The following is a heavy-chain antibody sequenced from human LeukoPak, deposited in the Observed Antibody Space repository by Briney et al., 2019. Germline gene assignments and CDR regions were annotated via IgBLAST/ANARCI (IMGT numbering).Heavy chain of an antibody. Sequence: ASVKVSCKASGYTFTSYGISWVRQAPGQGLEWMGWISAYNGNTNYAQKLQGRVTMTTDTSTSTAYMELRSLRSDDTAVYYCARAVLYYYDSSSYYRSFDYWGQGTLVTVSS. CDR2: ISAYNGNT. CDR3: ARAVLYYYDSSSYYRSFDY. D-gene: IGHD3-22*01. CDR1: GYTFTSYG. V-gene: IGHV1-18*01. J-gene: IGHJ4*02.